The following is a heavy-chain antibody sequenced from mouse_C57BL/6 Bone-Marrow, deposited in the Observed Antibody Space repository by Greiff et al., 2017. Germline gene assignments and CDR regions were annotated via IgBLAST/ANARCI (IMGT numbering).Heavy chain of an antibody. CDR2: INPSSGYT. J-gene: IGHJ4*01. V-gene: IGHV1-7*01. Sequence: VQLQQSGAELAKPGASVKLSCKASGYTFTSYWMHWVKQRPGQGLEWIGYINPSSGYTKYNQKFKDKATLTADKSSSTAYMQMSSRTYEDSAVYYCARSYYGNGYAMDYWGQGTSVTVSS. CDR1: GYTFTSYW. CDR3: ARSYYGNGYAMDY. D-gene: IGHD2-1*01.